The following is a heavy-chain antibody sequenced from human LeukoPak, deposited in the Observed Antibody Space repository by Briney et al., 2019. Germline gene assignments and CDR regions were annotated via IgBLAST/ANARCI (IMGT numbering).Heavy chain of an antibody. CDR1: GFTFGDYA. D-gene: IGHD4-17*01. CDR3: AREDYNDSGWYFDL. Sequence: PGGSLRLSCTASGFTFGDYAMSWVRQAPGKGLEWVGFIRSKAYGGTTEYAASVKGRFTISRDDSKSIAYLQMNSLKTEDTAVYYCAREDYNDSGWYFDLWGRGTLVTVSS. J-gene: IGHJ2*01. CDR2: IRSKAYGGTT. V-gene: IGHV3-49*04.